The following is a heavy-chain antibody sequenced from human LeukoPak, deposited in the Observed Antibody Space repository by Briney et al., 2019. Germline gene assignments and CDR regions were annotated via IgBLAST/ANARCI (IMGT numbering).Heavy chain of an antibody. Sequence: GGSLRLSCAASGFTFSDYYMSWIRQAPGEGLEWVSYISSSGSTIYYADSVKGRFTISRDNAKNSLYLQMNSLRAEDTAVYYCASEGYSYGLGAFDIWGQGTMVTVSS. CDR3: ASEGYSYGLGAFDI. CDR1: GFTFSDYY. D-gene: IGHD5-18*01. V-gene: IGHV3-11*01. J-gene: IGHJ3*02. CDR2: ISSSGSTI.